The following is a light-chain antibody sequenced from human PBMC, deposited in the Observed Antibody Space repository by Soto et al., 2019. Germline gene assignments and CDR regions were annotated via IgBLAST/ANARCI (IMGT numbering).Light chain of an antibody. CDR1: MGHSSYI. J-gene: IGLJ3*02. Sequence: QSLLTQASSASASRGSSFKLTCTLSMGHSSYIIAWHQQQPGKAPRYLMKLEGSGNYNKGSGVPDRFSGYSSGADRYLTISNLQSEDEADYYCETWDSNIRLFGGGTKVTVL. CDR2: LEGSGNY. V-gene: IGLV4-60*03. CDR3: ETWDSNIRL.